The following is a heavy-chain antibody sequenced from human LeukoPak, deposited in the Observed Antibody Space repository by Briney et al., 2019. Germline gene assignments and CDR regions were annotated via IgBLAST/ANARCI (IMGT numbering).Heavy chain of an antibody. CDR1: GFTFSSYA. D-gene: IGHD3-16*02. CDR2: ISSNGGST. V-gene: IGHV3-64D*09. CDR3: VKTPLRLGELSPEYFQH. J-gene: IGHJ1*01. Sequence: GGSLRLSCSASGFTFSSYAMHWVRQASGKGLEYVSAISSNGGSTYYADSVKGRFTISRDNSKNTLYLQMSSLRPEDTAVYYCVKTPLRLGELSPEYFQHWGQGTLVTVSS.